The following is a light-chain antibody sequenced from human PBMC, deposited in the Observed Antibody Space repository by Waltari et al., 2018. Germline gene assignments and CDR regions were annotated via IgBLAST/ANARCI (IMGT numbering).Light chain of an antibody. J-gene: IGLJ3*02. CDR2: DVT. CDR3: CSYEGTWV. Sequence: QSALTQPRSVSGSPGQSVTISCTGTGSDVGDYNYVSWYQQHPGKAPKLVIYDVTKRPSRVPDRFSGSKSGNSASLAVSGLQAEDEADYSCCSYEGTWVFGGGTTLTVL. V-gene: IGLV2-11*01. CDR1: GSDVGDYNY.